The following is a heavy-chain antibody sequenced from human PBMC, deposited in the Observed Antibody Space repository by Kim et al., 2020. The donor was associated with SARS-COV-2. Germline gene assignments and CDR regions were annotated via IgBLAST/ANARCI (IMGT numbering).Heavy chain of an antibody. CDR1: GFTFSSYA. D-gene: IGHD1-26*01. V-gene: IGHV3-30*04. Sequence: GGSLRLSCAASGFTFSSYAMHWVRQAPGKGLEWVAVISYDGSNKYYADSVKGRFTISRDNSKNTLYLQMNSLRAEDTAVYYCARDVGSGMDVCGLGTTVT. CDR2: ISYDGSNK. CDR3: ARDVGSGMDV. J-gene: IGHJ6*02.